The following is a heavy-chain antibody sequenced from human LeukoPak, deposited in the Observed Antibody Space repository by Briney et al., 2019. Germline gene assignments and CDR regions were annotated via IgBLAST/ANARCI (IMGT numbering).Heavy chain of an antibody. CDR1: GYTFTGYY. V-gene: IGHV1-2*02. CDR2: INPHSGGT. D-gene: IGHD3-3*01. Sequence: ASVKVSCKASGYTFTGYYMHWVRQAPGQGLEWMGWINPHSGGTNYAQKFQGRVTMTRDTSISTAYMELSRLRSDDTAVYYCARDYDFWSGYTPIDYWGQGTLVTVSS. J-gene: IGHJ4*02. CDR3: ARDYDFWSGYTPIDY.